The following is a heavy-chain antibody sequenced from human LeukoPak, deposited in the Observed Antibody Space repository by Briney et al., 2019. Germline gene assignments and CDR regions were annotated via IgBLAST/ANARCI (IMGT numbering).Heavy chain of an antibody. J-gene: IGHJ4*02. D-gene: IGHD3-10*01. V-gene: IGHV4-38-2*02. CDR1: GYSISSDYF. CDR2: IFHSGSV. Sequence: SETLSLTCIVSGYSISSDYFWGSVRQPPGKGLEWIGSIFHSGSVYYNPSLKSRVTISVDPSKNRFSLKLSSVTAADTAVYYCARTPNYYGSGKFDYWGQGTLVTVSS. CDR3: ARTPNYYGSGKFDY.